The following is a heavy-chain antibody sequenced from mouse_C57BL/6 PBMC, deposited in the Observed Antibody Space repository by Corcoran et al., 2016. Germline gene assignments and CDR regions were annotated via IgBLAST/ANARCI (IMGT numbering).Heavy chain of an antibody. D-gene: IGHD1-2*01. V-gene: IGHV1-81*01. CDR3: APLRPYYAMDY. CDR1: GYTFTSYG. J-gene: IGHJ4*01. Sequence: QVQLQQSGAELARPGASVKLSCKASGYTFTSYGISWVKQRTGQGLEWIGKIYPRSGNTYYNEKFKGKATLTADKSSSTAYMELRSLTSEDSAVYFCAPLRPYYAMDYWGQGTSVTVSS. CDR2: IYPRSGNT.